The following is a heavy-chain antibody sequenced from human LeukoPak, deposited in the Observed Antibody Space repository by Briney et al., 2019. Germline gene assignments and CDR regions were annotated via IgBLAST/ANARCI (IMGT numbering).Heavy chain of an antibody. Sequence: PGGSLRLSCAASGFTFSTYWMNWVRQPPGKGLEWVADIKPDGSHVSYVDSVKGRFSISRDNAQNSLYLQVSSLRAEDTAIYYCAREGRLLGAFDVWGQGTMVTVSS. CDR2: IKPDGSHV. V-gene: IGHV3-7*01. J-gene: IGHJ3*01. CDR1: GFTFSTYW. CDR3: AREGRLLGAFDV.